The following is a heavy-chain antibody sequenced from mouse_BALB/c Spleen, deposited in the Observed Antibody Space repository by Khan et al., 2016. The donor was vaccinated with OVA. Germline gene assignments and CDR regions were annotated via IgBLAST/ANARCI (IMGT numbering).Heavy chain of an antibody. CDR3: ASELGRYCALDS. D-gene: IGHD4-1*01. Sequence: EVQLQESGPGLVKPSQSLSLTCTVTGYSITSDYAWNWIRQFPGNKLEWMGYISYSGSTTYNPSFKSRISITRDTSKDQSFLQLKSVTSEDSATYYCASELGRYCALDSWGQGTSVTVSS. V-gene: IGHV3-2*02. CDR2: ISYSGST. CDR1: GYSITSDYA. J-gene: IGHJ4*01.